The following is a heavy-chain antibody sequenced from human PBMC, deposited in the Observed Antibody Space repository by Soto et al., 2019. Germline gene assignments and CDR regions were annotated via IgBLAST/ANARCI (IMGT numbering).Heavy chain of an antibody. CDR2: INHSGST. D-gene: IGHD3-3*01. Sequence: PSETLSLTCAVYGGSFSGYYWSWIRQPPGKGLEWIGEINHSGSTNYNPSLKSRVTMSVDTSKNQFSLKVSSVTAADTAVYYCARGQGFLEWLNYGMDVWGQGTTVTVSS. V-gene: IGHV4-34*01. J-gene: IGHJ6*02. CDR3: ARGQGFLEWLNYGMDV. CDR1: GGSFSGYY.